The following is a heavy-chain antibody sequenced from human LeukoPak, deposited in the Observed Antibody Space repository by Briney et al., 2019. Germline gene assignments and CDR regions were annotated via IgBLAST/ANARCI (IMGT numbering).Heavy chain of an antibody. CDR1: GGSISSSNW. CDR3: ARRAVAGTSFEGD. J-gene: IGHJ4*02. Sequence: PSETLSPTCAVSGGSISSSNWWSWVRQPPGQGLDWIGSIYYSGGTYYNPSLKSRVTISVDTSKNQFSLKLSSVTAADTAVYYCARRAVAGTSFEGDWGQGTLVTVSS. CDR2: IYYSGGT. V-gene: IGHV4-39*01. D-gene: IGHD6-19*01.